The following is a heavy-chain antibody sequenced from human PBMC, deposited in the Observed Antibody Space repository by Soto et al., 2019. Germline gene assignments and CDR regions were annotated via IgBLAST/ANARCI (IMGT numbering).Heavy chain of an antibody. D-gene: IGHD3-10*01. CDR2: IYSGGST. V-gene: IGHV3-66*01. J-gene: IGHJ1*01. CDR3: AREGVSQYFQH. Sequence: EVQLVESGGGLVQPGGSLRLSCAASGFTVSSNYMSWVRQAPGKGLEWVSVIYSGGSTYYADSVKGRFTIYRDNSKNTLYLQMNSLRAEDTAVYYCAREGVSQYFQHWGQGTLVTVSS. CDR1: GFTVSSNY.